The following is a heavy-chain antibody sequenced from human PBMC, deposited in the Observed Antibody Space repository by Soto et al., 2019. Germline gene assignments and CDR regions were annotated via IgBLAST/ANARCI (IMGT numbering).Heavy chain of an antibody. V-gene: IGHV3-23*01. CDR1: GFTFSSYA. J-gene: IGHJ4*02. CDR3: ASLGNYYDSSGYYHY. CDR2: ISGSGGST. Sequence: GGSLRLSCAASGFTFSSYAMSWVRQAPGKGLEWVSAISGSGGSTYYADSVKGRFTISRDNSKNTLYLQMNSLRAEDTAVYYCASLGNYYDSSGYYHYWGQGTLVTVSS. D-gene: IGHD3-22*01.